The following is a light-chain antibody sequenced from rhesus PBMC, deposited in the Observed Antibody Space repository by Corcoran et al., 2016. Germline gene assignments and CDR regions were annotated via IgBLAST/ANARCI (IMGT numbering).Light chain of an antibody. V-gene: IGKV1-22*01. J-gene: IGKJ2*01. Sequence: DIQMTQSPSSLSASVGDTVTITCRASQTIYSWFAWYQQKPGEAPTLLIYKSSTLQRGVPSRFSGSGSGTDFTLTISSLQSEDFATYYCQQYNFSPYSFGQGTEVEIK. CDR2: KSS. CDR3: QQYNFSPYS. CDR1: QTIYSW.